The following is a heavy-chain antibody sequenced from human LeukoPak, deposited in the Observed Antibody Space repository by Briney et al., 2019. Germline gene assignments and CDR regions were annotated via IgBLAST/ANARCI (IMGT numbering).Heavy chain of an antibody. CDR1: RYTFSGYY. D-gene: IGHD6-6*01. V-gene: IGHV1-2*02. CDR2: INPNSGGT. J-gene: IGHJ4*02. CDR3: ARKGSSFDY. Sequence: ASVKVSCKASRYTFSGYYMHWVRQAPGQGIEWMGWINPNSGGTYYAQRFQGRVTMTRDTSITTAYMELSRLRSDDSAVYYCARKGSSFDYWGQGTLVTVSS.